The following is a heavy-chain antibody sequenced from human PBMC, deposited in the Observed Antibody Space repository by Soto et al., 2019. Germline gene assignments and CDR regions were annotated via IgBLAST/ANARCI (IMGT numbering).Heavy chain of an antibody. D-gene: IGHD3-22*01. CDR3: ARVRYDRSGFDH. CDR2: ISHSGIT. Sequence: QVQLQESGPGLVRPSGALSVTCAVSGDSISRSHWWSWVRQSPGKGLEWIGEISHSGITNYNPSLKSRVTISGDKSKNQPSLKLTSVTAADTDVYYCARVRYDRSGFDHWGQGTLVSVSS. J-gene: IGHJ4*02. CDR1: GDSISRSHW. V-gene: IGHV4-4*02.